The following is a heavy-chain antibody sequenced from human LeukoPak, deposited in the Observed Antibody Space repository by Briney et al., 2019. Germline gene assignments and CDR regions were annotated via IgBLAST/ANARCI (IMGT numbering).Heavy chain of an antibody. CDR1: GYTFTSYG. Sequence: ASVKVSCKASGYTFTSYGISWVRQAPEQGLEWMGWISAYNGNTNYAQKLQGRVTMTTDTSTSTAYMELRSLRSDDTAVYYCARARSLGVGATTYGYWGQGTLVTVSS. J-gene: IGHJ4*02. D-gene: IGHD1-26*01. CDR2: ISAYNGNT. CDR3: ARARSLGVGATTYGY. V-gene: IGHV1-18*01.